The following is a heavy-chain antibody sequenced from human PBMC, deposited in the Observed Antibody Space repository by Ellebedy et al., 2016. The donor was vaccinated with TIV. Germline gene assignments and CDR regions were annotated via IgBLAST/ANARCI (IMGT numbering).Heavy chain of an antibody. CDR3: ARDPLPGNGIWDAFDI. Sequence: GESLKISCAASGFAFRNHAMNWVRQAPVTGLEWVSGIYGDGGGTFYADSVKGRFTISRDNSRNTLYLQMNSLRAEDTAVYYCARDPLPGNGIWDAFDIWGQGTMVSVSS. CDR2: IYGDGGGT. D-gene: IGHD3-10*01. V-gene: IGHV3-23*01. CDR1: GFAFRNHA. J-gene: IGHJ3*02.